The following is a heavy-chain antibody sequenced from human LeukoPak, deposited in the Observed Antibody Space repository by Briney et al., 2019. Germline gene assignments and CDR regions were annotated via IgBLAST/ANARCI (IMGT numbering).Heavy chain of an antibody. V-gene: IGHV3-33*01. CDR3: ARDLCSGGSCYSDY. D-gene: IGHD2-15*01. Sequence: GGSLRLSCAASGFTFSSYGMHWVRQAPGKGLEWVAVIWYDGSNKYYADSVKGRFTISRDSSKNTLYLQMNSLRAEDTAVYYCARDLCSGGSCYSDYWGQGTLVTVSS. CDR2: IWYDGSNK. J-gene: IGHJ4*02. CDR1: GFTFSSYG.